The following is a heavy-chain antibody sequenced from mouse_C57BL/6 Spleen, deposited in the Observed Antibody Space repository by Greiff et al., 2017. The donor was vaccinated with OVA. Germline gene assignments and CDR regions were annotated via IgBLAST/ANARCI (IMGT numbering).Heavy chain of an antibody. CDR1: GYTFTSSG. J-gene: IGHJ2*01. V-gene: IGHV1-81*01. CDR2: IYPRSGNT. CDR3: ARGDLTITTVVALDY. D-gene: IGHD1-1*01. Sequence: QVQLQQSGAELARPGASVKLSCKASGYTFTSSGISWVKQRTGQGLEWIGEIYPRSGNTYYNEKFKGKATLTADKSSSTAYMELRSLTSEDSAVYFCARGDLTITTVVALDYWGQGTTLTVSS.